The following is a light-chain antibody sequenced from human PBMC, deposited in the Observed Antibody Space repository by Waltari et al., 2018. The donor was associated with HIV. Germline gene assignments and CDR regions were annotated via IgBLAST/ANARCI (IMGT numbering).Light chain of an antibody. CDR2: GAS. CDR3: QQYGGSRWT. V-gene: IGKV3-20*01. Sequence: SRRAAQSVSSHNLDWDQQKPGQAPRRLIYGASSRATGIPDRFSGSGSGTDFILSISGLGTEDFAVYYCQQYGGSRWTFGQGPKVEIK. CDR1: QSVSSHN. J-gene: IGKJ1*01.